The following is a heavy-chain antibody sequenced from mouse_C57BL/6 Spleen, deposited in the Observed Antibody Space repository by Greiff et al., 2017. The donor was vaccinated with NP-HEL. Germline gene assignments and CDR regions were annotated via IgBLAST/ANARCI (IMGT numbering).Heavy chain of an antibody. V-gene: IGHV1-59*01. CDR2: IDPSDSYT. J-gene: IGHJ1*03. CDR3: ARDGGLRRYFDV. CDR1: GYTFTSYW. Sequence: QVQLQQPGAELVRPGTSVKLSCKASGYTFTSYWMHWVKQRPGQGLEWIGVIDPSDSYTNSNQKFKGKATLTVDTSSSTAYMQLSSLTSEDSAVYYCARDGGLRRYFDVWGTGTTVTVSS. D-gene: IGHD2-4*01.